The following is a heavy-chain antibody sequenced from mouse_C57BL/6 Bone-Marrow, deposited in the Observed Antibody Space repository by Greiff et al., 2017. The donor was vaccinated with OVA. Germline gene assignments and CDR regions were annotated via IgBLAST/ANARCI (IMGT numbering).Heavy chain of an antibody. D-gene: IGHD1-1*01. J-gene: IGHJ3*01. CDR3: ARGYYGSSYGFAY. Sequence: QVQLQQSGAELARPGASVKLSCKASGYTFTSYGISWVKQRTGQGLEWIGEIYPRSGNTYYNEKFKGKATLTADKSSSTAYMELRSLTSEDSAVYFCARGYYGSSYGFAYWGKGTLVTVSA. V-gene: IGHV1-81*01. CDR2: IYPRSGNT. CDR1: GYTFTSYG.